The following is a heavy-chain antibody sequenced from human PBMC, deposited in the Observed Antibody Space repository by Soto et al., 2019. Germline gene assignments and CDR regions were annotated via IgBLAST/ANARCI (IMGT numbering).Heavy chain of an antibody. CDR2: ISGSGGST. V-gene: IGHV3-23*01. CDR1: GFTFSSYA. D-gene: IGHD3-22*01. Sequence: LRLSCAASGFTFSSYAMSWVRQAPGKGLEWVSAISGSGGSTYYADSVKGRFTISRDNSKNTLYLQMNSLRAEDTAVYYCAKFLVVMTDAFDIWGQGTMVTVSS. J-gene: IGHJ3*02. CDR3: AKFLVVMTDAFDI.